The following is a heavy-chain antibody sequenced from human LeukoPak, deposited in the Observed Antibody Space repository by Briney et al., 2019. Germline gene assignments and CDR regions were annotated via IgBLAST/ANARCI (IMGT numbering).Heavy chain of an antibody. Sequence: GGSLRLSCAASGFTFSTLGMHWVRQAPGKGLEWVAVISRDGDNKYFADSVKGRFTISRDNSKNTLYLQMNSLRAEDTAVYYCAKDFSTGWTYYYGVDVWGQGTTVTVSS. V-gene: IGHV3-30*18. CDR3: AKDFSTGWTYYYGVDV. CDR1: GFTFSTLG. CDR2: ISRDGDNK. J-gene: IGHJ6*02. D-gene: IGHD6-19*01.